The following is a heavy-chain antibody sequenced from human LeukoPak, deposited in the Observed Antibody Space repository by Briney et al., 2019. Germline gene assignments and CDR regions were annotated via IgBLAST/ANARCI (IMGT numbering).Heavy chain of an antibody. Sequence: PGRSLRLSCATSGFTFSRYAMHWVRQAPGKGLEWVALISYDANIGSNKYYADSVKGRFTISRDNSKNTLYLQMSSLRTEDTAVYFCVKDKEYSSGWGVPDYWGQGTLVTVSS. V-gene: IGHV3-30*14. CDR3: VKDKEYSSGWGVPDY. CDR2: ISYDANIGSNK. J-gene: IGHJ4*02. D-gene: IGHD6-19*01. CDR1: GFTFSRYA.